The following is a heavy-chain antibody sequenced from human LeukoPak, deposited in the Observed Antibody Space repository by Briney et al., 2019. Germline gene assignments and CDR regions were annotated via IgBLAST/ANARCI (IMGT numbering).Heavy chain of an antibody. CDR2: ISDFNGLT. J-gene: IGHJ4*02. Sequence: GASVKVSCKTSGYTLTDFGLSWVRQAPGQGLEWMGWISDFNGLTKYAQKLQDRVTMTTDASTSTAYMELRSLTSDDTAVYYCARVRFRLLGVSAAISGGDFWGQGTLVTVSS. CDR1: GYTLTDFG. CDR3: ARVRFRLLGVSAAISGGDF. D-gene: IGHD2-2*02. V-gene: IGHV1-18*01.